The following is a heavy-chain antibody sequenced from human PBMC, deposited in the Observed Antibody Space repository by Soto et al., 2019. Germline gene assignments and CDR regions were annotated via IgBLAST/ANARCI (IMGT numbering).Heavy chain of an antibody. D-gene: IGHD2-15*01. CDR1: GGSISSGGYS. V-gene: IGHV4-30-2*01. CDR2: IYHSGST. Sequence: SETLSLTCAVSGGSISSGGYSWSWIRQPPGKGLEWIGYIYHSGSTYYNPSLKSRVTISVDRSKNQFSLKLSPVTAADTAVYYCARDLAGGWIDPWGQGTLVTVSS. J-gene: IGHJ5*02. CDR3: ARDLAGGWIDP.